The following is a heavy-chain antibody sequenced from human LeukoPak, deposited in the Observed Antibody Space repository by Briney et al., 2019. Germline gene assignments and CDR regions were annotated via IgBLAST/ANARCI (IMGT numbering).Heavy chain of an antibody. J-gene: IGHJ3*02. Sequence: SQTLSLTCTVSGGSISSGDYYWSWIRQPPGKSLEWIGYIYYSGSTYYNPSLKSRVTISVDASKNQFSLKLSSVTAADTAVYYCARAGCGGDCYWDAFDIWGQGTMVTVSS. CDR3: ARAGCGGDCYWDAFDI. D-gene: IGHD2-21*02. CDR2: IYYSGST. V-gene: IGHV4-30-4*01. CDR1: GGSISSGDYY.